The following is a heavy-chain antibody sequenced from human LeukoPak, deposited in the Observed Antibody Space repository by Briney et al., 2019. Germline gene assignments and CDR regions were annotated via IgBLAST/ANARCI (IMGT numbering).Heavy chain of an antibody. D-gene: IGHD3-10*01. CDR1: GFTFSDYY. CDR3: ARISGSGSYYGPFDY. CDR2: ISGSSAYT. V-gene: IGHV3-11*03. Sequence: PGGALRLSCAASGFTFSDYYMSSIRQAPGKGLESLSYISGSSAYTNYADSVKGRFTISRDNAKNSLHLQMNSLRAEDTAVYYCARISGSGSYYGPFDYWGQGTLVSVSS. J-gene: IGHJ4*02.